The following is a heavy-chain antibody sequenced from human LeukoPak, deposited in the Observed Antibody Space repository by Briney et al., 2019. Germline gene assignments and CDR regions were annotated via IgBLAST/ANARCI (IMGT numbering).Heavy chain of an antibody. CDR1: GFTFSSHS. D-gene: IGHD6-19*01. V-gene: IGHV3-48*04. J-gene: IGHJ4*02. CDR2: ISTTGSSI. CDR3: ARVQRGIAVALDY. Sequence: GGSLRLSCAASGFTFSSHSMNWVRQAPGKGLEWVSYISTTGSSIYYADSVKGRFTISRDNVKNLLYLQMNSLRAEDTAVYYCARVQRGIAVALDYWGQGTLATVSS.